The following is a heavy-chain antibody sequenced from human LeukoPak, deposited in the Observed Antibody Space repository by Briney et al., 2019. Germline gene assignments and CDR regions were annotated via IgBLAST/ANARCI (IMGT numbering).Heavy chain of an antibody. CDR3: ARGLDQYGSGSYYNDY. V-gene: IGHV4-34*01. Sequence: SGTLSLTCAVYGGSFSGCYWSWIRQPPGKGLEWIGEINHSGSTNYNPSLKSRVTISVDTSKNQFSLKLSSVTAADTAVYYCARGLDQYGSGSYYNDYWGQGTLVTVSS. CDR2: INHSGST. D-gene: IGHD3-10*01. J-gene: IGHJ4*02. CDR1: GGSFSGCY.